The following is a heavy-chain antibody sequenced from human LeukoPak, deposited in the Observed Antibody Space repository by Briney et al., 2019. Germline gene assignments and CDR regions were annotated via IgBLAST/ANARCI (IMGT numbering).Heavy chain of an antibody. CDR3: ARTNYDFWSGYLGYYYYYYMDV. V-gene: IGHV3-21*01. Sequence: GGSLRLSCAASGFTFSSYSMNWVRQAPGKGLEWVSSITSDSRYIFYADSVKGRFTISRDNAKNSLYLQMNSLRAEDTAVYYCARTNYDFWSGYLGYYYYYYMDVWGKGTTVTVSS. J-gene: IGHJ6*03. CDR1: GFTFSSYS. CDR2: ITSDSRYI. D-gene: IGHD3-3*01.